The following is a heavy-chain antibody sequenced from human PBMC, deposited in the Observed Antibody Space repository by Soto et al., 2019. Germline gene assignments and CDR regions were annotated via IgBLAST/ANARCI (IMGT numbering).Heavy chain of an antibody. CDR2: INSDGNIT. V-gene: IGHV3-74*01. Sequence: SLRLSCASSGFTFSSDWIHWVRQAPGKGLVWVSRINSDGNITSYADSVKGRFTISRDNAKNTLYLQMNSLRPEDTAVYYCASTVDTTMVTWALGNWGQGTLVTVSS. D-gene: IGHD5-18*01. J-gene: IGHJ1*01. CDR1: GFTFSSDW. CDR3: ASTVDTTMVTWALGN.